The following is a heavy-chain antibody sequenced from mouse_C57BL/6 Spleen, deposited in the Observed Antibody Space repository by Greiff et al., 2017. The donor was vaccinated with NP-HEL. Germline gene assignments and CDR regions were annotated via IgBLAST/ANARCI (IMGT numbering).Heavy chain of an antibody. CDR3: ARQTSLYWYFDV. V-gene: IGHV5-12*01. J-gene: IGHJ1*03. D-gene: IGHD6-1*01. CDR2: ISNGGGST. Sequence: EVKLMESGGGLVQPGGSLKLSCAASGFTFSDYYMYWVRQTPEKRLEWVAYISNGGGSTYYPDTVKGRFTISRDNAKNTLYLQMSRLKSEDTAMYYCARQTSLYWYFDVWGTGTTVTVSS. CDR1: GFTFSDYY.